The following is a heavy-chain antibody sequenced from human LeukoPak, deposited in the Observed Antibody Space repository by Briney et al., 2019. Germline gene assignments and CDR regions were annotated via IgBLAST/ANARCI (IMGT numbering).Heavy chain of an antibody. CDR2: IYHTGST. CDR1: GASVRSGSYY. J-gene: IGHJ4*02. CDR3: ASYDYVWGSLDF. Sequence: SETLSLTCTVSGASVRSGSYYWTWIRQPPGEGLEWIGDIYHTGSTNYNPSLKSRVTFSLDKSKNHFALKLTSVTVADTAIYYCASYDYVWGSLDFWGQGTLVPVSS. V-gene: IGHV4-61*01. D-gene: IGHD3-16*01.